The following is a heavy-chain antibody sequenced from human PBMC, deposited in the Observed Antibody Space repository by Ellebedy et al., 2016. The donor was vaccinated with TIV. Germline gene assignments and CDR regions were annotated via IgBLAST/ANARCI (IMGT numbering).Heavy chain of an antibody. CDR3: ARGGYSNYVGY. CDR1: GGSTSSSSYY. J-gene: IGHJ4*02. D-gene: IGHD4-11*01. CDR2: IYYSGST. V-gene: IGHV4-61*05. Sequence: SETLSLXCTVSGGSTSSSSYYWGWIRQPPGKGLEWIGYIYYSGSTNYNPSLKSRVTISVDTSKNQFSLKLSSVTAADTAVYYCARGGYSNYVGYWGQGTLVTVSS.